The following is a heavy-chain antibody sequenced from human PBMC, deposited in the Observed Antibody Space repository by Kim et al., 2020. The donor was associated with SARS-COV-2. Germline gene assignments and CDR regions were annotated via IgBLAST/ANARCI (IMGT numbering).Heavy chain of an antibody. V-gene: IGHV3-53*01. CDR1: GFTVSSNY. D-gene: IGHD3-10*01. CDR2: IYSGGST. CDR3: ARDRFGELPTRTYYYGMDV. Sequence: GGSLRLSCAASGFTVSSNYMSWVRQAPGKGLEWVSVIYSGGSTYYADSVKGRFTISRDNSKNTLYLQMNSLRAEDTAVYYCARDRFGELPTRTYYYGMDVWGQGTTVTVSS. J-gene: IGHJ6*02.